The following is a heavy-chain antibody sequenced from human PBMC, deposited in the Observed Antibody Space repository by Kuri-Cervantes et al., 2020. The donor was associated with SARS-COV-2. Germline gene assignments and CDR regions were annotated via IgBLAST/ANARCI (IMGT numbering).Heavy chain of an antibody. Sequence: GESLKISCAASGFTFDDYGMSWVRQAPGKGLEWVSGINWNGGSTGYADSVKGRFTISRDNSKNTLYLQMNSLRAEDTAVYYCAKVDPPVEWELPVSYFDYWGQGTLVTVSS. CDR3: AKVDPPVEWELPVSYFDY. CDR1: GFTFDDYG. CDR2: INWNGGST. V-gene: IGHV3-20*04. J-gene: IGHJ4*02. D-gene: IGHD1-26*01.